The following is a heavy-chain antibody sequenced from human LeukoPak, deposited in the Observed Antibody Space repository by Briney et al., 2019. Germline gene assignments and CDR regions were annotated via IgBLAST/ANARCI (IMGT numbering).Heavy chain of an antibody. CDR3: ARIPTGQRMTAP. J-gene: IGHJ5*02. Sequence: PSETLSLTCAVYGASFSGYYWSWIRQPLGKGLEWIGEINHSGSINYNPSLKSRVTISVDTSKNQFSLKLNSVTAADTAVYYCARIPTGQRMTAPWGQGTLVTVSS. V-gene: IGHV4-34*01. CDR1: GASFSGYY. CDR2: INHSGSI. D-gene: IGHD1-14*01.